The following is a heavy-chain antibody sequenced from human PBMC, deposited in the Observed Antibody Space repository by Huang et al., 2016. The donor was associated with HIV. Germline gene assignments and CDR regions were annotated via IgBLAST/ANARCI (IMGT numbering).Heavy chain of an antibody. V-gene: IGHV4-39*01. J-gene: IGHJ2*01. CDR1: GGSISSSNYY. CDR3: ASHAKPIGVTGNRYFDL. Sequence: QLRLQESGPGLVEPSETLSLTCTVSGGSISSSNYYWGWIRQPPGKGLEWIGNIYYIGRTHKNPSLKSRVIVAIDTSKNQFSLKLTSITAADTAVYYCASHAKPIGVTGNRYFDLWGRGTLVTVSS. CDR2: IYYIGRT. D-gene: IGHD2-21*02.